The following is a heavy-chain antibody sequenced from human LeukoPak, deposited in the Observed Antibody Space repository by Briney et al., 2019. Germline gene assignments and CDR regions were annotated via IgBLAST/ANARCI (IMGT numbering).Heavy chain of an antibody. CDR2: ISDSGNT. CDR3: ARVLDSSSWKEENWFDP. J-gene: IGHJ5*02. Sequence: SETLSLTCTVSGGSISSRNYYWGWIRQPPGEGLEWIGKISDSGNTYYSPSLRSRVTISIDTSKNQFSLKLSSVTAADTAVYYCARVLDSSSWKEENWFDPWGQGTLVTVSS. D-gene: IGHD6-13*01. CDR1: GGSISSRNYY. V-gene: IGHV4-39*07.